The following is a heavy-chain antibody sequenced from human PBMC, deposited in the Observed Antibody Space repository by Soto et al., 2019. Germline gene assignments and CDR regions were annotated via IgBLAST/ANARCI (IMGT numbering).Heavy chain of an antibody. CDR1: GFTFSSYA. D-gene: IGHD2-2*01. CDR2: ISYDGSNK. Sequence: ESGGGVVQPGRSLRLSCAASGFTFSSYAMHWVRQAPGKGLEWVAVISYDGSNKYYADSVKGRFTISRDNSKNTLYLQMNSMRAEDTAVYYCPRDPSKYFSLFDYWGQGTLVTVSS. J-gene: IGHJ4*02. V-gene: IGHV3-30-3*01. CDR3: PRDPSKYFSLFDY.